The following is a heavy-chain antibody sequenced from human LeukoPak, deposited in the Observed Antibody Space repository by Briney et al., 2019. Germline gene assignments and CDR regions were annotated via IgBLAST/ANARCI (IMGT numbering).Heavy chain of an antibody. CDR3: ARPLRTPFGELAP. J-gene: IGHJ5*02. Sequence: QPGGSLRLSCAASGFTFSSYAMSWVRQAPGKGLEWVSRVGGSGVSTYYADSVKGRFTISRDNSKNTLYLQMNSLRAEDTAVYYCARPLRTPFGELAPWGQGTLVTVSS. CDR1: GFTFSSYA. V-gene: IGHV3-23*01. CDR2: VGGSGVST. D-gene: IGHD3-10*01.